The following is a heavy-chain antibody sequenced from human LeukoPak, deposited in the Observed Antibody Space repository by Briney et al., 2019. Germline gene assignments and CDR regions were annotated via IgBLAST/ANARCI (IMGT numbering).Heavy chain of an antibody. CDR1: GVSISTSY. D-gene: IGHD1-14*01. CDR3: ARGRPGTTSLEY. CDR2: SGNT. Sequence: SETLSLTCTVSGVSISTSYWSWIRQPPGKGLEWIGYSGNTNHNPSLESRVTISVDTSKNQFFLRLTSVTAADTAVYYCARGRPGTTSLEYWGQGTLVTVSS. V-gene: IGHV4-59*01. J-gene: IGHJ4*02.